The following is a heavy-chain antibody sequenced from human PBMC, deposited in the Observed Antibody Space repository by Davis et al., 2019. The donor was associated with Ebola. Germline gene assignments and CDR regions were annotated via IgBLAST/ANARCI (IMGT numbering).Heavy chain of an antibody. CDR1: GFTFSNYA. CDR3: ARDGSHYGDHIAN. D-gene: IGHD4-17*01. CDR2: IKQDGIDK. V-gene: IGHV3-7*01. Sequence: GESLKISCAVSGFTFSNYAMTWVRQAPGKGLEWVADIKQDGIDKYYVDSVKGRFTISRDNAKDSLYLQMNSLRAEDTAIYYCARDGSHYGDHIANWGQGTLVTVSS. J-gene: IGHJ1*01.